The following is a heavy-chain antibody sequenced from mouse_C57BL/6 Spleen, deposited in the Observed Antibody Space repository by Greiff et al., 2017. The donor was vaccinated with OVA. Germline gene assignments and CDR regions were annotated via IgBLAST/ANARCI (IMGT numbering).Heavy chain of an antibody. CDR1: GFTITDDY. CDR3: TRIGY. J-gene: IGHJ2*01. V-gene: IGHV14-4*01. Sequence: EVQLQQSGAELVRPGASVTLSCTASGFTITDDYMHWVKQRPEQGLEWIGWIDPANGDTNYDSKFKGKATITADTSSNTAYLQLSSLTSEDTTVYYCTRIGYWGQGTTLTVSS. CDR2: IDPANGDT.